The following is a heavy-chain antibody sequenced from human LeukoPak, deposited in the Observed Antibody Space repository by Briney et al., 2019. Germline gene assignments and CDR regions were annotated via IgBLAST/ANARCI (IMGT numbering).Heavy chain of an antibody. J-gene: IGHJ4*02. CDR2: ISSSGSTI. CDR3: ARDPSMTTVTTRANY. V-gene: IGHV3-11*04. D-gene: IGHD4-17*01. CDR1: GCTFSDDY. Sequence: GGALRLSCAASGCTFSDDYMSWIRQAPGKGLERVSYISSSGSTIYYADSVKGRFTISRDNANNSLYLQMNSLRAEDTAVYYCARDPSMTTVTTRANYWGQGTLVTVYS.